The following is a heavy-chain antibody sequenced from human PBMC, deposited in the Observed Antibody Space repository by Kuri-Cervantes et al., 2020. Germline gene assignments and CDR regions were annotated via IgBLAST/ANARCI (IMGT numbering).Heavy chain of an antibody. V-gene: IGHV4-39*01. Sequence: SETLSLTCTVSGGSISSGDYYWSWIRQPPGKGLEWIGSIYYSGSTYYNPSLKSRVTISVDTSKNQFSLKLSSVTAADTAVYYCARGRSKDYFDYWGQGTLVTVSS. CDR1: GGSISSGDYY. J-gene: IGHJ4*02. CDR2: IYYSGST. CDR3: ARGRSKDYFDY.